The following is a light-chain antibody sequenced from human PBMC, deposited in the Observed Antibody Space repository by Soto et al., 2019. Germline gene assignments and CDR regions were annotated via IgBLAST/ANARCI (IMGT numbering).Light chain of an antibody. CDR2: EVS. Sequence: QSALTQPASLSGSPGQSITISCTGTSSDVGGYNYVSWYQQHPGKAPKLMIYEVSNRPSGVSNRFSGSKSGNTASLTISGLQAEDEADYYCSSYTSSSTYVFGTGTKVNVL. V-gene: IGLV2-14*01. CDR3: SSYTSSSTYV. J-gene: IGLJ1*01. CDR1: SSDVGGYNY.